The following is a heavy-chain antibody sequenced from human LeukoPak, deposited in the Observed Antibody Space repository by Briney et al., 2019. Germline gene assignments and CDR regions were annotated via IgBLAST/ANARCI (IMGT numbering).Heavy chain of an antibody. CDR2: ISGSGGST. D-gene: IGHD1-26*01. J-gene: IGHJ4*02. Sequence: GGSLRLSCVGSGFPFSSYSMNWVRQAPGKGLEWVSAISGSGGSTYYADSVKGRFTISRDNSKNTLYLQMNSLRAEDTAVYYCAKGPAGGGSYYDYWGQGTLVTVSS. CDR3: AKGPAGGGSYYDY. V-gene: IGHV3-23*01. CDR1: GFPFSSYS.